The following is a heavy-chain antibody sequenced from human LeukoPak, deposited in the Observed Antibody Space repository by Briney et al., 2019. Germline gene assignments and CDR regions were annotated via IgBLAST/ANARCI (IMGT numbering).Heavy chain of an antibody. CDR3: ARLGYSYGVYYFDY. CDR1: GGSISSYY. Sequence: SETLSLTCTVSGGSISSYYWSWIRQPPGKGLEWIGYIYYSGSTNYNPSLKSRVTILVDTSKNQFSLKLSSVTAADAAVYYCARLGYSYGVYYFDYWGQGTLVTVSS. V-gene: IGHV4-59*01. J-gene: IGHJ4*02. D-gene: IGHD5-18*01. CDR2: IYYSGST.